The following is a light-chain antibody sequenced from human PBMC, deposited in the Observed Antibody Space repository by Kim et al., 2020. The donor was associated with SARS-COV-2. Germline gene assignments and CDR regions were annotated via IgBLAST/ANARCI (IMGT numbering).Light chain of an antibody. CDR1: QSISSDY. Sequence: SPEDTPTLSCRPPQSISSDYLAWYQQKPGQAPRLLIYGASSRATGIPDRFVGSGSGTDFTLTISGLEPEDFAVYYCQQYGGSPVYTFGQGTKLEI. J-gene: IGKJ2*01. V-gene: IGKV3-20*01. CDR3: QQYGGSPVYT. CDR2: GAS.